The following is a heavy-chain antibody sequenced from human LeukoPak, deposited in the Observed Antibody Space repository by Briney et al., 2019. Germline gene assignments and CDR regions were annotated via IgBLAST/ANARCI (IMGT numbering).Heavy chain of an antibody. CDR3: ARAKLKYGSGVNWFDP. D-gene: IGHD3-10*01. Sequence: SETLSLTCTVSGGSISSSSYYWGWIRQPPGKGLEWIGSIYYSGSTYYNPSLKSRVTISVDTSKNQFSLKLSSVTAADTAVYYCARAKLKYGSGVNWFDPWGQGTLVTVSS. CDR1: GGSISSSSYY. V-gene: IGHV4-39*01. CDR2: IYYSGST. J-gene: IGHJ5*02.